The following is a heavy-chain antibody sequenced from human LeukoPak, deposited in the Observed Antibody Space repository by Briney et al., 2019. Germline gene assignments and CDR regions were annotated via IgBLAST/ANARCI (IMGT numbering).Heavy chain of an antibody. CDR1: GGTFSSYA. J-gene: IGHJ1*01. Sequence: SVKVPCKASGGTFSSYAISWVRQAPGQGLEWMGRIIPIFGIANYAQKFQGRVTITADKSTSTAYMELSSLRSEDTAVYYCARERGSYDKYFQHWGQGTLVTVSS. V-gene: IGHV1-69*04. CDR3: ARERGSYDKYFQH. CDR2: IIPIFGIA. D-gene: IGHD1-26*01.